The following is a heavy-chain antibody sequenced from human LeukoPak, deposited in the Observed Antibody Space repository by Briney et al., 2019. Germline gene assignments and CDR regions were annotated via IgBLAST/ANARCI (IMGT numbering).Heavy chain of an antibody. CDR1: GGSISSDGYY. J-gene: IGHJ6*02. Sequence: PSQTLSLTCTVSGGSISSDGYYWSWIRQHPGKGLEWIGYIYYSGSTYYNPSLKSRVTISVDTSKNQFSLKLKSVTPEDTAVYYCAREYALAAVGTSGYYYFGMDVWGQGTTVTVSS. D-gene: IGHD6-13*01. CDR2: IYYSGST. V-gene: IGHV4-31*03. CDR3: AREYALAAVGTSGYYYFGMDV.